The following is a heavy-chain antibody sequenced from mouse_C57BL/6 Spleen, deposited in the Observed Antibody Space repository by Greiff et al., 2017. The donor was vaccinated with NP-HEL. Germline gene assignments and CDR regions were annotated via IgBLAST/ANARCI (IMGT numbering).Heavy chain of an antibody. CDR3: ARWGGSSYFYAMDY. V-gene: IGHV2-2*01. Sequence: VQLQQSGPGLVQPSQSLSITCTVSGFSLTSYGVHWVRQSPGKGLEWLGVIWSGGSTDYNADFISRLSISKDNSKSQVFFKMNSLQADDTAIYYCARWGGSSYFYAMDYWGQGTSVTVSS. D-gene: IGHD1-1*01. CDR1: GFSLTSYG. CDR2: IWSGGST. J-gene: IGHJ4*01.